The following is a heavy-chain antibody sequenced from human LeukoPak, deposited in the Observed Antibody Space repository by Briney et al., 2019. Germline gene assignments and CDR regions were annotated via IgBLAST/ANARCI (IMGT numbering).Heavy chain of an antibody. D-gene: IGHD4-17*01. Sequence: SETLSLTCTVSGDSISSGGYHWIWIRQRPGKGLERFVYISYSGSTYYNPSLKSRVNISIDTSKNQFSLSLTSVTAADTAVYYCARDYGDYFRWFDPWGQGTLVTVSS. CDR3: ARDYGDYFRWFDP. CDR1: GDSISSGGYH. CDR2: ISYSGST. V-gene: IGHV4-31*03. J-gene: IGHJ5*02.